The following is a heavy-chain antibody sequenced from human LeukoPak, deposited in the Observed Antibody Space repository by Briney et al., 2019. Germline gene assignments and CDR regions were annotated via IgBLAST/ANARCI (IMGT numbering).Heavy chain of an antibody. CDR1: GFTFSSYA. J-gene: IGHJ3*02. CDR2: VSYDGSNK. V-gene: IGHV3-30-3*01. Sequence: GGSLRLSCAASGFTFSSYAMHWVRQAPGKGLEWVAVVSYDGSNKYYADSVKGRFTISRDNSKNTLYLQMNSLRAEDTAVYYCARSTVRGVIPGAFDIWGQGTMVTVSS. D-gene: IGHD3-10*01. CDR3: ARSTVRGVIPGAFDI.